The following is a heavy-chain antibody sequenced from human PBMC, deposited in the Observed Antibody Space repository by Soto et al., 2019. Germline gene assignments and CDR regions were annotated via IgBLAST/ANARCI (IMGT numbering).Heavy chain of an antibody. V-gene: IGHV4-4*07. Sequence: PSETLSLTCTVSGGSISSYYWSWIRQPAGKGLEWIGRIYTSGSTNYNPSLKSRVTMSVDTSKNQFSLKLSSATAADAAVYYCARQGFFTIFGVVIPYGMDVWGQGTTVTVSS. D-gene: IGHD3-3*01. J-gene: IGHJ6*02. CDR1: GGSISSYY. CDR2: IYTSGST. CDR3: ARQGFFTIFGVVIPYGMDV.